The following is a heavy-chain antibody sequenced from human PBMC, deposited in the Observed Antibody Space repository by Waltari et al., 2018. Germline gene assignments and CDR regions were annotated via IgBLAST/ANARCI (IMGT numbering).Heavy chain of an antibody. Sequence: QVQLVQSGAEVKKPGASVKVSCKASGYTFTGYYMHWVRQAPGQGLEWMGWINPNSGGTNYAQKLQGRGTMTRDTSISTAYMELSRLRSDDTAVYYCARVGEGSGNLDYWGQGTLVTVSS. CDR3: ARVGEGSGNLDY. CDR2: INPNSGGT. V-gene: IGHV1-2*02. D-gene: IGHD3-10*01. CDR1: GYTFTGYY. J-gene: IGHJ4*02.